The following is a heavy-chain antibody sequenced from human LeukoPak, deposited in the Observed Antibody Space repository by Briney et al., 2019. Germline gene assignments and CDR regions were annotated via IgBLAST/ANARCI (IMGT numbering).Heavy chain of an antibody. J-gene: IGHJ4*02. D-gene: IGHD6-13*01. CDR3: ARDDAAAGIIFDY. Sequence: QPGGSLRLSCAASGFTYSTYWMHWVRQVPGKGLVWVSRISNDGSRTNYADSVKGRFTISRDNAKNTVFLQMNSLRVEDTAVYYCARDDAAAGIIFDYWGQGTLVTVSS. V-gene: IGHV3-74*01. CDR2: ISNDGSRT. CDR1: GFTYSTYW.